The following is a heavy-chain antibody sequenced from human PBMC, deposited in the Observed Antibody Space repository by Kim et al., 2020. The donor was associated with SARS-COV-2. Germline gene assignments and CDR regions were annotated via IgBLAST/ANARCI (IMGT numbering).Heavy chain of an antibody. CDR3: SRGYSGGPIYAFDI. V-gene: IGHV3-72*01. CDR2: SGNKASSHTT. Sequence: GGSLRLSCAASGFTLSDHYIDWVRQGPGKGLEWVGRSGNKASSHTTEYAASVKDRFTISRDDSKNSLYLQMNSLKTEDTALYYCSRGYSGGPIYAFDIWGQGTDVTVSS. CDR1: GFTLSDHY. D-gene: IGHD6-19*01. J-gene: IGHJ3*02.